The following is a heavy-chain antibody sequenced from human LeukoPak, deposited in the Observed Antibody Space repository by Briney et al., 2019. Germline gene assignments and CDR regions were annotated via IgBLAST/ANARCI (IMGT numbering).Heavy chain of an antibody. J-gene: IGHJ4*02. CDR2: IYYSGST. Sequence: PSETLSLTCTVSGGSISSSSYYWGWIRQPPGKGLEWIGSIYYSGSTYYNPSLKSRVTISVDTSKNQFSLKLSSVTATDTAVYYCARAAGTIDYWGQGTLVTVSS. D-gene: IGHD6-13*01. V-gene: IGHV4-39*01. CDR1: GGSISSSSYY. CDR3: ARAAGTIDY.